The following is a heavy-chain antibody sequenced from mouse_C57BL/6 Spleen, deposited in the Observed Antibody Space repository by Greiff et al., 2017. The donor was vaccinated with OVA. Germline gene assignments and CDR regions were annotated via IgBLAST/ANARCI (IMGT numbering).Heavy chain of an antibody. V-gene: IGHV5-17*01. CDR1: GFTFSDYG. CDR2: ISSGSSTI. Sequence: EVQLVESGGGLVKPGGSLKLSCAASGFTFSDYGMHWVRQAPEKGLEWAAYISSGSSTIYYADTVKGRFTISRDNAKNTLFLQMTSLRSEDTAMYYCATGRRGFAYWGQGTLVTVSA. D-gene: IGHD3-1*01. J-gene: IGHJ3*01. CDR3: ATGRRGFAY.